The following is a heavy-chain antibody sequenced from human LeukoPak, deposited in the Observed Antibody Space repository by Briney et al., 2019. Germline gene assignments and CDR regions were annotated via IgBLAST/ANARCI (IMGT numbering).Heavy chain of an antibody. J-gene: IGHJ3*02. Sequence: ASVKVSCKASGYTFTGYYMHWVRQAPGQGLGWMGWINPNSGGTNYAQKFQGRVTMTRDTSISTAYMELSRLRSDDTAVYYCARDNNEIDAFDIWGQGTMVTVSS. CDR2: INPNSGGT. CDR3: ARDNNEIDAFDI. V-gene: IGHV1-2*02. CDR1: GYTFTGYY. D-gene: IGHD1-1*01.